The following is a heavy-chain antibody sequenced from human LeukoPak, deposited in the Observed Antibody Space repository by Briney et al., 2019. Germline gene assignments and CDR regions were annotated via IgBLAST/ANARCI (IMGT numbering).Heavy chain of an antibody. J-gene: IGHJ4*02. D-gene: IGHD1-14*01. CDR2: ISRSSDAI. CDR3: ARGDSDHHITLDY. Sequence: GGSLRLSCAASGFNLSAYSMNWVRPAPGKGLEWVSYISRSSDAIYDADSVKGRFTISRDNAKNLLFLQMNSLGVEDTALYYCARGDSDHHITLDYWGQGTLVTVSS. V-gene: IGHV3-48*01. CDR1: GFNLSAYS.